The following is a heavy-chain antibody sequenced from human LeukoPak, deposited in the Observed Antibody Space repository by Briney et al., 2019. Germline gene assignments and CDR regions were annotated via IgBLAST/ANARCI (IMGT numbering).Heavy chain of an antibody. CDR1: GYTFTSYG. J-gene: IGHJ4*02. CDR2: IRAYNGNT. D-gene: IGHD2-2*01. CDR3: ARDPPYCSSTSCYFDY. Sequence: GASVKVSCKAAGYTFTSYGISWVREAPGQGLEWMGWIRAYNGNTNYAQKLQGRVTMTTDTSTSTAYMELRSLRSDDTAVYYCARDPPYCSSTSCYFDYWGQGTLVTVSS. V-gene: IGHV1-18*01.